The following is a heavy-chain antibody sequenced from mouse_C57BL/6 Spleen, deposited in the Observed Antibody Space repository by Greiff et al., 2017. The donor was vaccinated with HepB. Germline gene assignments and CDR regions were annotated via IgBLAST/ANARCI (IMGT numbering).Heavy chain of an antibody. CDR1: GYTFTDYN. J-gene: IGHJ2*01. CDR2: INPNNGGT. CDR3: ARGETGLFDY. Sequence: EVQLQESGPELVKPGASVKMSCKASGYTFTDYNMHWVKQSHGKSLEWIGYINPNNGGTSYNQKFKGKATLTVNKSSSTAYMELRSLTSEDSAVYYCARGETGLFDYWGQGTTLTVSS. D-gene: IGHD4-1*01. V-gene: IGHV1-22*01.